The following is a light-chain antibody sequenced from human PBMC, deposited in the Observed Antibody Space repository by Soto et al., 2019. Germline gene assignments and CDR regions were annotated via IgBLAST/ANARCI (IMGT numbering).Light chain of an antibody. V-gene: IGKV3-11*01. Sequence: EIVVSQKKATLSVSPGEGATLSFGASQSVNSYLALYQQNPGQAPRPLIHDASNRAAGIPARFSGSGSGTDFTLTISSLEPEDFAVYYCQQRSNWPLAFGGGTKV. CDR3: QQRSNWPLA. CDR2: DAS. J-gene: IGKJ4*01. CDR1: QSVNSY.